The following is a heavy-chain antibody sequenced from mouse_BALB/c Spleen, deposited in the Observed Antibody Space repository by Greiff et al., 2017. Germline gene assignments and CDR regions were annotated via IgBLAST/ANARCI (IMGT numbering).Heavy chain of an antibody. CDR1: GFTFSSYA. Sequence: EVMLVESGGGLVKPGGSLKLSCAASGFTFSSYAMSWVRQTPEKRLEWVASISSGGSTYYPDSVKGRFTISRDNARNILYLQMSSLRSEDTAMYYCARGGYYGSSSLYAMDYWGQGTSVTVSS. D-gene: IGHD1-1*01. J-gene: IGHJ4*01. CDR3: ARGGYYGSSSLYAMDY. CDR2: ISSGGST. V-gene: IGHV5-6-5*01.